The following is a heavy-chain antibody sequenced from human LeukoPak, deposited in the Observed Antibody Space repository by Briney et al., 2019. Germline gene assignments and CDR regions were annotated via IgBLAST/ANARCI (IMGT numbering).Heavy chain of an antibody. CDR1: GGSISSYY. D-gene: IGHD3-10*01. Sequence: SETLSLTCTVSGGSISSYYWSWIRQPAGKGLEWIGRIYTSGSTNYNPSLKSRVTISVDTSKNQFSLKLNSVTAADTAVYYCARILYGSGSYSPYFDYWGQGTLVTVSS. CDR3: ARILYGSGSYSPYFDY. V-gene: IGHV4-4*07. CDR2: IYTSGST. J-gene: IGHJ4*02.